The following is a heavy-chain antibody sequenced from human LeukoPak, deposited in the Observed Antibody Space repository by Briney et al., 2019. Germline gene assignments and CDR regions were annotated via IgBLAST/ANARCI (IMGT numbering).Heavy chain of an antibody. Sequence: SETLSLTCTVSGVSITTYYWSWIRQPAGKGLEWIGHIYASGSTNYNPSLKSRVTMSVDTSKNQFSLKLSSVTAADTAVYYCARDRRVQLWSDAFDIWGQGTMVTVSS. CDR3: ARDRRVQLWSDAFDI. J-gene: IGHJ3*02. D-gene: IGHD5-18*01. CDR2: IYASGST. V-gene: IGHV4-4*07. CDR1: GVSITTYY.